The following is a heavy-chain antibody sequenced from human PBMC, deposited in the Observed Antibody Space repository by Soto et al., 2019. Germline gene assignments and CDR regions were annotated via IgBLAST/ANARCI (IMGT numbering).Heavy chain of an antibody. J-gene: IGHJ4*02. V-gene: IGHV4-39*01. CDR2: IYYSGST. D-gene: IGHD6-6*01. CDR3: ARRAGSSLCFDY. CDR1: GGSISSSSYY. Sequence: LSLTCTVSGGSISSSSYYWGWIRQPPGKGLEWIGSIYYSGSTYYNPSLKSRVTISVDTSKNQFSLKLSSVTAADTAVYYCARRAGSSLCFDYWGQGTLVTVSS.